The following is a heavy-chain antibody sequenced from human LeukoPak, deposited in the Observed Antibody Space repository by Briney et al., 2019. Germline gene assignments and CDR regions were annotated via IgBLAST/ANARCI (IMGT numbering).Heavy chain of an antibody. Sequence: GGSLRLSCEVSGFTLSSYWMHWVRQAPGEGLVWVSRIDPDGSTTNYADSVKGRFTTSRDNAKNTLYLQMNSLRAEDTALYYCTRVQAGRAGLMDVWGRGTTVTVSS. V-gene: IGHV3-74*01. CDR2: IDPDGSTT. CDR3: TRVQAGRAGLMDV. CDR1: GFTLSSYW. J-gene: IGHJ6*02. D-gene: IGHD6-13*01.